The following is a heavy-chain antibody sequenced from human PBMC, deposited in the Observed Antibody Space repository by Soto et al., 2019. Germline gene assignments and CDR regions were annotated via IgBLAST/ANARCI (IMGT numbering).Heavy chain of an antibody. CDR3: ARAVGDPLYYLDY. D-gene: IGHD6-19*01. CDR1: SDSISSYY. CDR2: TDYSGNT. Sequence: QVQLQESGPGLVRPSETLSLTCTVSSDSISSYYWICIRQSPGKGLEWIGYTDYSGNTNYNPSLNSRVTISVDTSKNQFSLRLISVTAADTAVYYCARAVGDPLYYLDYWGQGTLVTVSS. V-gene: IGHV4-59*08. J-gene: IGHJ4*02.